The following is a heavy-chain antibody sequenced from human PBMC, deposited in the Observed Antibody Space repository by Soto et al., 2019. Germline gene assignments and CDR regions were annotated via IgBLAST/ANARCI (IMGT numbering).Heavy chain of an antibody. CDR3: ARLGIDYTPPALRGMDF. J-gene: IGHJ6*02. V-gene: IGHV4-4*02. Sequence: XETLSLTFAVAGGSISSSHWWSWVRQPPGKGLEWIGEIYHSGSTNYNPSLKSRVTISVDKSKNQFSLKLSSVTAADTAVYYCARLGIDYTPPALRGMDFWGQGTTVTVSS. D-gene: IGHD4-4*01. CDR1: GGSISSSHW. CDR2: IYHSGST.